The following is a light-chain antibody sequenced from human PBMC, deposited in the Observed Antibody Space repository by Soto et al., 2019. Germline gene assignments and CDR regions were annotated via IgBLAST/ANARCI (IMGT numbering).Light chain of an antibody. CDR2: GAS. V-gene: IGKV3-20*01. Sequence: EIVLTQSPGTLSLSPWERATLSCRASQSVSSGYLAWYQQKPGQAPRLLIYGASTRATGIPDRFSGSGSGTDFTLTISRLEPEDFAVYYCQQYSSSPSITFGQGTRLEIK. CDR3: QQYSSSPSIT. J-gene: IGKJ5*01. CDR1: QSVSSGY.